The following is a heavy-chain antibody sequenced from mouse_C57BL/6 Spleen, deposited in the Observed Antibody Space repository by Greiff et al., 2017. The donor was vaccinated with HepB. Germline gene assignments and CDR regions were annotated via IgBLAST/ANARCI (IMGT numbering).Heavy chain of an antibody. CDR3: ARYEAPYYYGSHWFAY. D-gene: IGHD1-1*01. CDR1: GYTFTEYT. J-gene: IGHJ3*01. V-gene: IGHV1-62-2*01. CDR2: FYPGSGSI. Sequence: VQLQQPGAELVKPGASVKLSCKASGYTFTEYTIHWVKQRSGQGLEWIGWFYPGSGSIKYNEKFKDKATLTEDKSSSTVYMELSRLTSEDSAVYFCARYEAPYYYGSHWFAYWGEGTLVTVSA.